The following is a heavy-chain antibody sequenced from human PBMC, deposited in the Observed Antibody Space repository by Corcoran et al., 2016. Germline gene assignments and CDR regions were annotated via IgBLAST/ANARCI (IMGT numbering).Heavy chain of an antibody. J-gene: IGHJ4*02. V-gene: IGHV4-34*01. CDR2: INHSGST. CDR3: ARVRLYYYDSSGYYYHYYFDY. D-gene: IGHD3-22*01. CDR1: GGSFSGYY. Sequence: QVQLQQWGAGLLKPSETLSLTCAVYGGSFSGYYWSWIRQPPGKGLEWIGEINHSGSTNYNPSLKSRVTISVDTSKNQFSLKLSSVTAAETAVYYCARVRLYYYDSSGYYYHYYFDYWGQGTLVTVSS.